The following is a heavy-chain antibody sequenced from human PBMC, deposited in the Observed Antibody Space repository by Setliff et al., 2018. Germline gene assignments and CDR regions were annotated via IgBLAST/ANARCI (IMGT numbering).Heavy chain of an antibody. V-gene: IGHV5-10-1*01. CDR3: ARPRGATSYYYMDV. CDR2: IDPSDSYT. J-gene: IGHJ6*03. CDR1: GYSFTRNW. D-gene: IGHD1-26*01. Sequence: GESLKISCKGSGYSFTRNWISWVRQMPGKGLEWMGRIDPSDSYTNYSPSFQGHATISADKSISTAYVQWSNLKASDTAVYYCARPRGATSYYYMDVWGKGTTVTVSS.